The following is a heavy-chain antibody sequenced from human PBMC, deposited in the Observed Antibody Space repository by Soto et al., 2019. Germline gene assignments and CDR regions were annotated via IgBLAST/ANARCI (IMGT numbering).Heavy chain of an antibody. Sequence: PSETLSLTCTVSGGSISSYCLSWIRQPPGKGLEWIGYIYYSGSTNYNPSLKSRVTISVDTSKNQFSLKLSSVTAADTAVYYCARRYGGTFDYWGQGTLVTVSS. V-gene: IGHV4-59*08. CDR1: GGSISSYC. CDR2: IYYSGST. CDR3: ARRYGGTFDY. D-gene: IGHD2-15*01. J-gene: IGHJ4*02.